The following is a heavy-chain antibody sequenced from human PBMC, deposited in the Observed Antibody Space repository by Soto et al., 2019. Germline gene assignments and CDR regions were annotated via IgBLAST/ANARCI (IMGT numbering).Heavy chain of an antibody. V-gene: IGHV3-23*01. CDR1: GFSFSSYA. J-gene: IGHJ3*02. D-gene: IGHD5-12*01. CDR3: ARDNGYDAFDI. Sequence: PGGSLRLSCAASGFSFSSYAMSWVRQAPGKGLEWVSSISLGGNSAYYADSVKGRFTISRDNFKNTLYLQMNSLRAEDTAIYYCARDNGYDAFDIWGQGTMVTVSS. CDR2: ISLGGNSA.